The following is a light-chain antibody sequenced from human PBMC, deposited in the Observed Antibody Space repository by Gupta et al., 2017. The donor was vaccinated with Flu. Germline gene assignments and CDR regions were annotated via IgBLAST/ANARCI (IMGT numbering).Light chain of an antibody. J-gene: IGKJ2*01. V-gene: IGKV1-39*01. CDR2: AAS. CDR1: QTIGNY. CDR3: QHKDYTPYT. Sequence: DIQMTQSPSSLSASVGDRVTVTCRASQTIGNYLNWYQQKPGKAPNLLIYAASKLQSGVPSRFSGSGSGTDFTLTISSLRPEDFATYYCQHKDYTPYTFGQGTKLDIK.